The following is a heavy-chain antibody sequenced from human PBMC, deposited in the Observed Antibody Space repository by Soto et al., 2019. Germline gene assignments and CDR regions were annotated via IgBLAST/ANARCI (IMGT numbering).Heavy chain of an antibody. CDR3: ARGGYCSSTSCYAWRKNPRADWFDP. J-gene: IGHJ5*02. CDR2: IHHSGTA. V-gene: IGHV4-30-4*08. D-gene: IGHD2-2*01. CDR1: RGSINSGNYY. Sequence: SETLSLTCTVSRGSINSGNYYWTWIRQPPGKGLEWIGYIHHSGTAYYNPSLKRRPTISVDTSKNQFSLKLSSVTAADTAVYYCARGGYCSSTSCYAWRKNPRADWFDPWGQGTLVTVSS.